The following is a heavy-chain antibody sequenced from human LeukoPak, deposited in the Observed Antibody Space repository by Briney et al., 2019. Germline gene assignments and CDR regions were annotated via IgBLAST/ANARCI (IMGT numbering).Heavy chain of an antibody. CDR2: LSGSGISA. CDR1: GFTFSNYA. Sequence: PGGSLRLSCAASGFTFSNYALTWVRQGPGKGLEWVSGLSGSGISAYYADSVKGRFTISRDNSKNTLYLQMNSLRAEDTAVYYCAKDRAPAAGDDAFDIWGQGTMVTVSS. V-gene: IGHV3-23*01. CDR3: AKDRAPAAGDDAFDI. J-gene: IGHJ3*02. D-gene: IGHD2-2*01.